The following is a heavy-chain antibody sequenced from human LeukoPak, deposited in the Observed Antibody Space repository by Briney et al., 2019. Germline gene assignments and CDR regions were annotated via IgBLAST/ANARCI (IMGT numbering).Heavy chain of an antibody. D-gene: IGHD3-22*01. CDR2: IYYSGST. Sequence: SETLSLTCTVSGGSISSSSYYWGWIRQPPGKGLEWIGSIYYSGSTYYNPSLKSRVTISVDTSKNQFSLKLSSVTAADTAVYYCAISSGCFYYFDYWGQGTLVTVSS. J-gene: IGHJ4*02. V-gene: IGHV4-39*01. CDR1: GGSISSSSYY. CDR3: AISSGCFYYFDY.